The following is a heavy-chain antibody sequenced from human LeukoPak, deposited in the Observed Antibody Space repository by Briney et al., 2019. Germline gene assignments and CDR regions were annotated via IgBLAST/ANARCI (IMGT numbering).Heavy chain of an antibody. V-gene: IGHV5-51*01. CDR3: TRGQWLADS. D-gene: IGHD6-19*01. CDR2: IYPGDSDT. J-gene: IGHJ4*02. CDR1: GYSFTNYW. Sequence: GESLKISCKGSGYSFTNYWIGWVRQMPGKGLEWMGIIYPGDSDTRYSPSFQGQVTISADKSISTAYLQWSTLKPSDTAMYFCTRGQWLADSWGQGTLVTVSS.